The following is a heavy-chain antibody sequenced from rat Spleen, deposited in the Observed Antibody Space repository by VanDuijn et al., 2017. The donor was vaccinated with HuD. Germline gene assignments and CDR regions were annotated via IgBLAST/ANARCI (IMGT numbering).Heavy chain of an antibody. Sequence: EVQLVESDGGLVQPGRSLKLSCAVSGFIFSDYYMAWVRQTPTKGLEWVATISFDGGHSYYRDSVKGRFTISRDNAKNTLYLQVDSLGSEDTATNYCARQRGPRWFAYWGQGSLVTVSS. J-gene: IGHJ3*01. CDR2: ISFDGGHS. CDR3: ARQRGPRWFAY. V-gene: IGHV5-29*01. D-gene: IGHD3-1*01. CDR1: GFIFSDYY.